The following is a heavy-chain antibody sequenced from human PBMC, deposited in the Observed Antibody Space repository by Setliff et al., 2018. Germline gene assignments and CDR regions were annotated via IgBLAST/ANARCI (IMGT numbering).Heavy chain of an antibody. Sequence: ASVKVSCKASGYTFTNYAMNWVRQAPGQGLEWMGWINTNTGFPTYAQGFTGRFVFSLDTSVSTAYLQISSVKAEDTAMYYCARGYCSGGSCADFDYWGQGTLVTVSS. V-gene: IGHV7-4-1*02. CDR2: INTNTGFP. CDR1: GYTFTNYA. J-gene: IGHJ4*02. CDR3: ARGYCSGGSCADFDY. D-gene: IGHD2-15*01.